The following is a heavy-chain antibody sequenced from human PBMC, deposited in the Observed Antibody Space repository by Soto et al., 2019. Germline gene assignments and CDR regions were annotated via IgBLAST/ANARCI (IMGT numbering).Heavy chain of an antibody. CDR2: IIPIFGTA. V-gene: IGHV1-69*12. CDR1: GGTFSSYA. J-gene: IGHJ2*01. D-gene: IGHD1-26*01. Sequence: QVQLVQSGAEVKKPGSSVKVSCKASGGTFSSYAISWVRQAPGQGLEWMGGIIPIFGTANYAQKFQGRVKIPADECTSTAYMELSSLRSEDTAVYYCAREERVGATSTAFFALWGRGTLVTVSS. CDR3: AREERVGATSTAFFAL.